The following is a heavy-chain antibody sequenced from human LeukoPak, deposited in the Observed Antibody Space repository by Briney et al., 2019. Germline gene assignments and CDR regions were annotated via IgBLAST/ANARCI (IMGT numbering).Heavy chain of an antibody. CDR3: ARILNSGWYYEGPGSDAFDI. V-gene: IGHV4-61*01. CDR2: IYYSGST. CDR1: GGSISSSSYY. D-gene: IGHD6-19*01. J-gene: IGHJ3*02. Sequence: PSETLSLTCAVSGGSISSSSYYWSWIRQPPGKGLEWIGYIYYSGSTNYNPSLKSRVTISVDTSKNQFSLKLSSVTAADTAVYYCARILNSGWYYEGPGSDAFDIWGQGTMVTVSS.